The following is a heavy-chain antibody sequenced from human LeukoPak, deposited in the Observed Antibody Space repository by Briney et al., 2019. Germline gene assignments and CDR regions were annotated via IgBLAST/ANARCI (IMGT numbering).Heavy chain of an antibody. J-gene: IGHJ6*03. CDR2: IKQDGNEK. CDR3: ARVAYGSGSYPPLIYYYYMDV. V-gene: IGHV3-7*01. CDR1: GFRFNTYW. Sequence: GGSLRLSCAASGFRFNTYWMSWVRQAPGKGLEWVANIKQDGNEKYYADSVKGRFTISRDNGKNSLDLQMNSLRAEDTAVYYCARVAYGSGSYPPLIYYYYMDVWGKGTTVTISS. D-gene: IGHD3-10*01.